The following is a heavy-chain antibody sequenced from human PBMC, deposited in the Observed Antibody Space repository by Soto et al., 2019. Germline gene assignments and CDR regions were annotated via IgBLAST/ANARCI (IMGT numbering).Heavy chain of an antibody. CDR1: GFTVSTSW. J-gene: IGHJ5*02. CDR2: IDTVETIT. Sequence: EVQLVESGGDVVQPGGSLRLSCAASGFTVSTSWMHWVRQAPGKGLVWVSHIDTVETITTYADSVKGRFAISRDNAKNTLYLQMTSLRADDTAVYYCVRSHCAGGDCFGGFDPWGQGTLVTVSS. CDR3: VRSHCAGGDCFGGFDP. D-gene: IGHD2-21*01. V-gene: IGHV3-74*01.